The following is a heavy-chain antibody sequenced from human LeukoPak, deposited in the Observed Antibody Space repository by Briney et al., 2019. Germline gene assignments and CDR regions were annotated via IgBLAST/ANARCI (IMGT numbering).Heavy chain of an antibody. D-gene: IGHD2-8*01. CDR3: ARGGYCSNVVCYTSRSLDY. CDR2: ISGSGSTK. CDR1: GITFSDYY. J-gene: IGHJ4*02. V-gene: IGHV3-11*01. Sequence: PGGSLRLSCVASGITFSDYYMNWIRQAPGKGLEWVSYISGSGSTKYYADSVKGRFTISRDNAKNSLYLQMNSLRAEDTAVYYCARGGYCSNVVCYTSRSLDYWGRGTLVTVSS.